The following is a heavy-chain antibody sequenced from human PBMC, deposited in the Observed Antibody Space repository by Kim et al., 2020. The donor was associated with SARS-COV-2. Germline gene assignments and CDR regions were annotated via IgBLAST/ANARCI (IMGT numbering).Heavy chain of an antibody. V-gene: IGHV4-39*01. CDR2: IYYTWTT. CDR1: GGSISSSRHY. Sequence: SETLSLTCTVSGGSISSSRHYWAWIRQPPGKGLEWIGSIYYTWTTDYNPSLMSRVTISLDTSKNEFSLKLNSVTAADTAVYYCVAYQYETTYDFWGQGTLVAVSS. J-gene: IGHJ4*02. D-gene: IGHD1-1*01. CDR3: VAYQYETTYDF.